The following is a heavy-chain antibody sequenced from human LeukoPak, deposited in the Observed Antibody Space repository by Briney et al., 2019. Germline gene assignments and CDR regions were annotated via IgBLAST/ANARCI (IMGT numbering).Heavy chain of an antibody. CDR1: GFTFSSHS. D-gene: IGHD2-15*01. CDR2: ISSSSGDI. Sequence: GGSLRLSCAASGFTFSSHSMNWVRQAPGKGLEWVSSISSSSGDIYYADSVMGPFTISRDNAKNSLYLQMNSLRAEDTAVYYCARVQNLKKWDIVVVVAAPGDAFDIWGRGTMVTVSS. J-gene: IGHJ3*02. V-gene: IGHV3-21*01. CDR3: ARVQNLKKWDIVVVVAAPGDAFDI.